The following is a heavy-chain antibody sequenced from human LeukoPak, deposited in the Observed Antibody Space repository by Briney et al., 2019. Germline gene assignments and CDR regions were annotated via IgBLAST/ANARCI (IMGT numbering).Heavy chain of an antibody. CDR3: AKGGAGGGSSYYYYMDV. D-gene: IGHD4-23*01. Sequence: ETLSLTCTVSGGSISSSSYYWGWIRQPPGKGLEWVSAISGSGGSTYYADSVKGRFTISRDNSKNTLYLQMNSLRAEDTAVYYCAKGGAGGGSSYYYYMDVWGKGTTVTISS. J-gene: IGHJ6*03. CDR2: ISGSGGST. V-gene: IGHV3-23*01. CDR1: GGSISSSSYY.